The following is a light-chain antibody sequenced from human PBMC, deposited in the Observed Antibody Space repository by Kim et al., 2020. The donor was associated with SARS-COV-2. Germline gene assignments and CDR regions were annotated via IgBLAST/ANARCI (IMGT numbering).Light chain of an antibody. CDR3: CSYAGSSTYV. CDR2: EDT. CDR1: SSDVGSYDL. J-gene: IGLJ1*01. Sequence: QSFTVSCTGTSSDVGSYDLVSWYQQHPGKAPKLIIYEDTKRPSGVSNRFSGSKSGNTASLTISGLQAEDEAEYHCCSYAGSSTYVFGTGTKVTVL. V-gene: IGLV2-23*01.